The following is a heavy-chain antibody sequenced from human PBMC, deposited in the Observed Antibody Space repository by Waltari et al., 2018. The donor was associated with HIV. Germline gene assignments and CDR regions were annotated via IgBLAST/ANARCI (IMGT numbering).Heavy chain of an antibody. CDR2: INPSGERT. J-gene: IGHJ4*02. V-gene: IGHV1-46*01. CDR1: GYTFTRYY. Sequence: QVKQVKYGAEVKKPGASVKVSCKPTGYTFTRYYMHWVRQAPGKGLEWMGVINPSGERTVYAQKFQGRVTMTRDASTSTVYMVLSTLRSEDTAVYYCARGFSGFDYWGQGTLITVSS. CDR3: ARGFSGFDY.